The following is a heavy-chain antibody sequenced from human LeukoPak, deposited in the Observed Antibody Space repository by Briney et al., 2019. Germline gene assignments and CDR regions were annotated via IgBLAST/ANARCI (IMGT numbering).Heavy chain of an antibody. D-gene: IGHD3-22*01. J-gene: IGHJ6*02. CDR1: GYTFTSYD. CDR3: ARIVVTSGYYYYYGMDV. Sequence: ASVKVSCKASGYTFTSYDINWVRQATGQGLEWMGWMNPNSGNTGYAQKFQGRVTMTRNTSISTAYMELSSLRSEDTAVYYCARIVVTSGYYYYYGMDVWGQGTTVTVSS. CDR2: MNPNSGNT. V-gene: IGHV1-8*01.